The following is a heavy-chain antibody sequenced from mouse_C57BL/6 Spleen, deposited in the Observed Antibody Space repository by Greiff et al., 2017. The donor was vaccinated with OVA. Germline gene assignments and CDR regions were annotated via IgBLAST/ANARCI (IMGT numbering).Heavy chain of an antibody. J-gene: IGHJ4*01. V-gene: IGHV5-17*01. CDR1: GFTFSDYG. Sequence: EVKLMESGGGLVKPGGSLKLSCAASGFTFSDYGMHWVRQAPEKGLEWVAYISSGSSTIYYADTVKGRFTISRDNAKNTLFLQMTSLRSEDTAMYYCARMSFLYAMDYWGQGTSVTVSS. CDR3: ARMSFLYAMDY. CDR2: ISSGSSTI.